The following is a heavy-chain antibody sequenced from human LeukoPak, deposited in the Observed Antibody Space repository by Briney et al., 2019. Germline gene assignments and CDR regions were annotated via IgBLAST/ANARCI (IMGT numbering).Heavy chain of an antibody. CDR3: ARQYCSSTSCYFWLDY. CDR2: INPNSGGT. Sequence: ASVKVSCKASGYTLTGYYMHWVRQAPGQGLEWMGRINPNSGGTNYAQKFQGRVTMTRDTSISTAYMELSRLRSDDTAVYYCARQYCSSTSCYFWLDYWGQGTLVTVSS. D-gene: IGHD2-2*01. CDR1: GYTLTGYY. J-gene: IGHJ4*02. V-gene: IGHV1-2*06.